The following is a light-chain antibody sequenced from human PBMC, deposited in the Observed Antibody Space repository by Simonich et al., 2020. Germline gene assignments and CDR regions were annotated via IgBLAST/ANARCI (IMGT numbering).Light chain of an antibody. CDR2: WAS. J-gene: IGKJ5*01. V-gene: IGKV4-1*01. CDR1: QSVLYSSNNKNY. Sequence: DIVMTQSTDSLAVSPGESATINCKSSQSVLYSSNNKNYLAWYQQKPGQPPKLLIYWASTRESGVPDRFIGSGSGTDFTLTISSLQAEDVAVYSCQQYYSTPTFGQGSRLEIK. CDR3: QQYYSTPT.